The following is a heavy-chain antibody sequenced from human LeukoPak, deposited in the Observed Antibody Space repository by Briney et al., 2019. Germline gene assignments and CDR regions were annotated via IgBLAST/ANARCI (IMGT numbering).Heavy chain of an antibody. Sequence: ASVKVSCKASGYTFTGYYMHWVRQAPGQGLEWMGWINPNSGGTNYAQKFQGRVTMTRDTSISTAYMELSRLRSDDTAVYYCARWGDSSGYYLSAFDIWGQGTMVTVSS. CDR2: INPNSGGT. CDR3: ARWGDSSGYYLSAFDI. J-gene: IGHJ3*02. CDR1: GYTFTGYY. D-gene: IGHD3-22*01. V-gene: IGHV1-2*02.